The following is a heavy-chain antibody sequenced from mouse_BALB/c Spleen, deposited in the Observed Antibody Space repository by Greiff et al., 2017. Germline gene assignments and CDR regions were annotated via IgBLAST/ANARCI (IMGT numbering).Heavy chain of an antibody. CDR3: ARGRDYYGSRDWYFDV. CDR1: GFTFSSYA. J-gene: IGHJ1*01. V-gene: IGHV5-6-5*01. CDR2: ISSGGST. D-gene: IGHD1-1*01. Sequence: DVQLVESGGGLVKPGGSLKLSCAASGFTFSSYAMSWVRQTPEKRLEWVASISSGGSTYYPDSVKGRFTISRDNARNILYLQMSSLRSEDTAMYYCARGRDYYGSRDWYFDVWGAGTTVTVSS.